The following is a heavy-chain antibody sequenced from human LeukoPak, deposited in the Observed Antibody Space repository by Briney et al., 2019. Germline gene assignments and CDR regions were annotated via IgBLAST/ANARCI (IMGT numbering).Heavy chain of an antibody. J-gene: IGHJ4*02. D-gene: IGHD4/OR15-4a*01. CDR3: ARVDLATVLFDY. Sequence: PGKGLEWIGEINHSGSTNYNPSLKSRVTISVDTSKNQFSLKLSSVTAADTAVYYCARVDLATVLFDYWGQGTLVTVSS. CDR2: INHSGST. V-gene: IGHV4-34*01.